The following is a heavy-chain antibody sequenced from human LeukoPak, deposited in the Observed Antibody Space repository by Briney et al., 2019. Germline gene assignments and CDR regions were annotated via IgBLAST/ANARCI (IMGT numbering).Heavy chain of an antibody. Sequence: TGRSLRLSCTASGLTFSNFWMSWVRQAPGKGLGWVATINQDGSETYYVDSLKGRFTISRDNAKNSLSLQMNSLRAEDTAVYYCATSSSGWYHNWGRGTLVTVSS. CDR3: ATSSSGWYHN. V-gene: IGHV3-7*03. CDR2: INQDGSET. J-gene: IGHJ3*01. CDR1: GLTFSNFW. D-gene: IGHD6-19*01.